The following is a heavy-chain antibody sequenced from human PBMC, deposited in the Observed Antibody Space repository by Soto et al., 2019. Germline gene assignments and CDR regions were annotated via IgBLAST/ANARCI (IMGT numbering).Heavy chain of an antibody. CDR1: GFTFSSYS. D-gene: IGHD3-10*01. CDR3: AKKVNSGSGSQFFDY. J-gene: IGHJ4*02. CDR2: FRSGGDDDTT. Sequence: GGSLSLSCAASGFTFSSYSMSWVRQAPGKGLEWVSGFRSGGDDDTTYYADSVRGRFTISRDNSKNTLFPQMNSLRAEDTAIYYCAKKVNSGSGSQFFDYWGQGTLVPVSS. V-gene: IGHV3-23*01.